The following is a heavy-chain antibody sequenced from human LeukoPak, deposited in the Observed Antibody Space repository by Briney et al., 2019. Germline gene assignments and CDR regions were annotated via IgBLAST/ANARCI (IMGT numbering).Heavy chain of an antibody. CDR1: GFTVSSNY. CDR2: IYSGGST. V-gene: IGHV3-53*01. D-gene: IGHD3-9*01. CDR3: ARDSSSDILTGYYHYYYYMDV. Sequence: PGGSLRLSCAASGFTVSSNYMSWVRQAPGKGLEWVSVIYSGGSTYYADSVKGRFTISRDNAKNSLYLQMNSLRAEDTAVYYCARDSSSDILTGYYHYYYYMDVWGKGTTVTISS. J-gene: IGHJ6*03.